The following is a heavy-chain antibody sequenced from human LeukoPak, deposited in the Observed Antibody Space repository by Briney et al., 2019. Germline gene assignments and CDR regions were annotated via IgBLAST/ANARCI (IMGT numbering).Heavy chain of an antibody. J-gene: IGHJ6*02. V-gene: IGHV3-23*01. CDR2: ISGSGGST. D-gene: IGHD6-13*01. CDR3: AITPGSSSYYYYYYGMDV. CDR1: GVTFSSYA. Sequence: QAGGSLRLSCAASGVTFSSYAMSWVRQAPGKGLEWVSAISGSGGSTYYADSVKGRFTISRDNSKNTLYLQMNSLRAEDTAVYYCAITPGSSSYYYYYYGMDVWGQGTTVTVSS.